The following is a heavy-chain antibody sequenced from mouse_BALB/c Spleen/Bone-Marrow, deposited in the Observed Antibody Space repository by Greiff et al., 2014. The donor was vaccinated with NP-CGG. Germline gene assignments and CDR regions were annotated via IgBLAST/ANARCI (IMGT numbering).Heavy chain of an antibody. CDR2: INPYNSDS. V-gene: IGHV1-20*02. J-gene: IGHJ2*01. CDR3: SRGGDY. CDR1: GYSSLRYF. Sequence: VQLKESGPEMVKPGASVKLSCKASGYSSLRYFINWVMQSHGKSLEWIGRINPYNSDSVYNQKFRGKATLTVDKSSSTAHMELRSLSSEDSAVYYCSRGGDYWGQGTTLTVSS.